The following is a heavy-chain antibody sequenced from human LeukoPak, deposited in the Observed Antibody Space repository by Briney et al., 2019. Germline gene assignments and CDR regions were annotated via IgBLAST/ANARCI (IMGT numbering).Heavy chain of an antibody. CDR3: ARPNYDFWSGYNYYFDY. CDR2: INSDGSST. J-gene: IGHJ4*02. Sequence: GGSLRLSCAASGFTFSSYWMHWVRQAPGKGLVWVSRINSDGSSTSYADSVKGRFTISRDNAKNTLYLQMNSLRAEDTAVYYCARPNYDFWSGYNYYFDYRGQGTLVTVSS. V-gene: IGHV3-74*01. D-gene: IGHD3-3*01. CDR1: GFTFSSYW.